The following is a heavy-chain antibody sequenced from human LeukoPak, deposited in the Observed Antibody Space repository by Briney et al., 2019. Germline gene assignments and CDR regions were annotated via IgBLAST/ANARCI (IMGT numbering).Heavy chain of an antibody. CDR2: IYPGDSDT. J-gene: IGHJ6*02. V-gene: IGHV5-51*01. CDR3: ATTVTTDHYYGTDV. CDR1: GYKFTDYW. D-gene: IGHD4-17*01. Sequence: KLGESLKISCKASGYKFTDYWIGWVRQMPGKDLEWMGIIYPGDSDTRYSPSFQGQVTISADKSISIAYLQWSSLKASDTATYYCATTVTTDHYYGTDVWGQGTTVTVSS.